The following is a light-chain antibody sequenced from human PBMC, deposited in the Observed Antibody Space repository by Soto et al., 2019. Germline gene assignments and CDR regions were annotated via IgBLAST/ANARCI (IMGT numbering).Light chain of an antibody. Sequence: DIQMTQSPSTLSGSVGDRVTITCRASQTISSWLAWYQQKPGKAPKLLIYDASSLESGVPSRFSGSGSGTEFTLTISSLQHDDFATYYCQQYNSYSGTFGQGTKVDIK. CDR3: QQYNSYSGT. J-gene: IGKJ1*01. CDR1: QTISSW. CDR2: DAS. V-gene: IGKV1-5*01.